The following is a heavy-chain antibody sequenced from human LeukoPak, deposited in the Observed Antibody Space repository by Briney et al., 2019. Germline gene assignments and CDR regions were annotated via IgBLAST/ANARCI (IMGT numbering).Heavy chain of an antibody. Sequence: PGGSLRLSCAASGFTFSRYEMNWVRQAPGKGLEGISYMSSSGITIYYADSVKGRFTISRDNAKNSLYLQMNSLRAEDTAVYYCARGASGIGGIRFDPWGQGTLVTVSS. CDR1: GFTFSRYE. CDR3: ARGASGIGGIRFDP. D-gene: IGHD3-10*01. J-gene: IGHJ5*02. V-gene: IGHV3-48*03. CDR2: MSSSGITI.